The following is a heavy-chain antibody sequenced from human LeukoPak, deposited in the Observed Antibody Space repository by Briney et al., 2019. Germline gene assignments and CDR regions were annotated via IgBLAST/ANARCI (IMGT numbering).Heavy chain of an antibody. J-gene: IGHJ4*02. CDR2: MTNTGGST. D-gene: IGHD3-10*01. CDR1: GFTFSSYA. Sequence: GGSLRLSCAASGFTFSSYAMSGVRQAPGGGGEGVSAMTNTGGSTYYADSLKGRFTISRDNSKNTLYLQMNSLRAEDTAVYYCAKGSGGSRPYYFDLWGQGTLVTVSS. V-gene: IGHV3-23*01. CDR3: AKGSGGSRPYYFDL.